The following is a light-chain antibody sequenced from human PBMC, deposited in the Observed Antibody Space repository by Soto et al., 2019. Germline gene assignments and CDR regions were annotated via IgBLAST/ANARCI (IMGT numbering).Light chain of an antibody. CDR3: QQYSIWRT. CDR1: QSVSSN. Sequence: EIVMTQSPATLSVSPGERATLSCRASQSVSSNLAWYQQKPGQAPRLLIYGASPRATGIPARFSGSGSGTEFTLTISSLQSEDFAVYYCQQYSIWRTFGQGTKVDIK. J-gene: IGKJ1*01. V-gene: IGKV3-15*01. CDR2: GAS.